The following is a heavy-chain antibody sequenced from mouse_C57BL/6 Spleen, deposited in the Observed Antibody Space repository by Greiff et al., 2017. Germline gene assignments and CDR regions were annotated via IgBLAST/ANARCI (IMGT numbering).Heavy chain of an antibody. Sequence: EVQLQQSGPELVKPGASVKISCKASGYTFTDYYMNWVKQSHGKSLEWIGDINPNNGGTSYNQKFKGKATLTVDKSSSTAYMELRSLTSEDSAVYYCARKPLLLRYAMDYWGQGTSVTVSS. V-gene: IGHV1-26*01. D-gene: IGHD1-1*01. CDR3: ARKPLLLRYAMDY. CDR1: GYTFTDYY. CDR2: INPNNGGT. J-gene: IGHJ4*01.